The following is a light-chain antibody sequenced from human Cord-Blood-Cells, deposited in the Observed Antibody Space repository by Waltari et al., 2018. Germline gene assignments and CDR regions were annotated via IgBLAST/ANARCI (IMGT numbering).Light chain of an antibody. J-gene: IGLJ1*01. CDR3: QAWDSSTVV. Sequence: SYELTQPPSVSVSPGQTASITCSGDKLGDKYACWYQQKPGQSPVLVIYQDSKRPSGIRERFSGSNSGNAATLTIGGTQAMDEADYYCQAWDSSTVVFGTGTKVTVL. CDR1: KLGDKY. V-gene: IGLV3-1*01. CDR2: QDS.